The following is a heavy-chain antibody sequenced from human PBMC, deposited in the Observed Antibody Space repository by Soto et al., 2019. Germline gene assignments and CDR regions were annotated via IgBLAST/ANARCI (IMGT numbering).Heavy chain of an antibody. J-gene: IGHJ4*02. Sequence: GGSLRLSCATSGFTFSINALSWVRQAPGNGLEWVSAISANGQGIYYADSVRGRFSISRDNSRNTVFLHMDSLRAEDTAVYYCAKDRDYPRDQFHYWGQGTLVTVSS. CDR2: ISANGQGI. CDR3: AKDRDYPRDQFHY. V-gene: IGHV3-23*01. CDR1: GFTFSINA. D-gene: IGHD2-2*01.